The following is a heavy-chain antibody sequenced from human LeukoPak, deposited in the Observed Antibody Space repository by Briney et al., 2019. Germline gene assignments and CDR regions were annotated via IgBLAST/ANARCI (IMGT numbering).Heavy chain of an antibody. J-gene: IGHJ4*02. D-gene: IGHD6-19*01. CDR1: GFTVSSFY. CDR3: ARYFSGWSWGY. Sequence: GGSLRLSCAASGFTVSSFYMSWVRQAPGKCLEWVSIIYSGGSTYYADSVKGRFTNTRDNTNNTLYLQMDSLRAEDTAVYYCARYFSGWSWGYWGQGTLVTVSS. CDR2: IYSGGST. V-gene: IGHV3-53*01.